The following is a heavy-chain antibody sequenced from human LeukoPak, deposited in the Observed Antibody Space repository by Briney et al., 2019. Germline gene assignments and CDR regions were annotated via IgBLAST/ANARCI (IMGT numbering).Heavy chain of an antibody. CDR3: ARAGYTIFGVVIIPRFDY. J-gene: IGHJ4*02. V-gene: IGHV7-4-1*02. CDR1: GYTFTSYA. Sequence: RASVKVSCKASGYTFTSYAMNWVRQAPGQGLEWMGWINTNTGNPTSAQGFTGRFVFSLDTSVSPAYLQVSSLKAEDTAVYYCARAGYTIFGVVIIPRFDYWGQGTLVTVSS. D-gene: IGHD3-3*01. CDR2: INTNTGNP.